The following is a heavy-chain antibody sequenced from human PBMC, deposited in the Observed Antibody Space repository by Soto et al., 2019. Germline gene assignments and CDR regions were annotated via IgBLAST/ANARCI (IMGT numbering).Heavy chain of an antibody. Sequence: ASVKVSCKASGYTFTSYGISWVRQAPGQGLEWMGWISAYNGNTNYAQKLQGRVTMTTDTSTSTAYMELRSLRSDDAAVYYCARDGSEWLVFLAVYWGQGTLVTVSS. CDR3: ARDGSEWLVFLAVY. V-gene: IGHV1-18*04. J-gene: IGHJ4*02. CDR1: GYTFTSYG. D-gene: IGHD6-19*01. CDR2: ISAYNGNT.